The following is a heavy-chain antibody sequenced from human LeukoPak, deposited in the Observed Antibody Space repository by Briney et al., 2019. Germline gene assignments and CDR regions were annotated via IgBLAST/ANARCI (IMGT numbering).Heavy chain of an antibody. D-gene: IGHD4-17*01. J-gene: IGHJ4*02. CDR1: GFTFSSYA. Sequence: GGSLRLSCAASGFTFSSYAMSWVRQAPGKGLEWVSAISGSGGSTYYADSVKGRFTISRDNSKDTLYLQMNSLRAEDTAVYYCAKGPGDYGDYFPHYWGQGTLVTVSS. CDR2: ISGSGGST. CDR3: AKGPGDYGDYFPHY. V-gene: IGHV3-23*01.